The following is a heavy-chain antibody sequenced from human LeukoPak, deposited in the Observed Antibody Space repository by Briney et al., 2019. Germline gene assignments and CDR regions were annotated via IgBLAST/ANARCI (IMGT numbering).Heavy chain of an antibody. V-gene: IGHV3-23*01. CDR1: GFTFSSYA. CDR2: ISGSGGST. CDR3: AKDRGPAATEIASGAFDI. J-gene: IGHJ3*02. D-gene: IGHD2-2*01. Sequence: GGCLRLSCAASGFTFSSYAMSWVRQAPGKGLEWVSAISGSGGSTYYADSVKGRFTISRDNSKNTLYLQMNSLRAEDTAVYYCAKDRGPAATEIASGAFDIWGQGTMVTVSS.